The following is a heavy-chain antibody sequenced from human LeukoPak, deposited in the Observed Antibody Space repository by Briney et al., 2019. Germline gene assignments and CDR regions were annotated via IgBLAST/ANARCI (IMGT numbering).Heavy chain of an antibody. CDR2: IGGSGGVT. CDR1: GFTFSSLA. CDR3: AKDHFGDHYFDY. V-gene: IGHV3-23*01. J-gene: IGHJ4*02. Sequence: GGSLRLSCAASGFTFSSLAMTWVRQAPGKGLEWVSTIGGSGGVTYYADSVKGRFTISRDNSRSALYLQMNSLRAEDTAIYYCAKDHFGDHYFDYWGQGTLVTVSS. D-gene: IGHD3-10*01.